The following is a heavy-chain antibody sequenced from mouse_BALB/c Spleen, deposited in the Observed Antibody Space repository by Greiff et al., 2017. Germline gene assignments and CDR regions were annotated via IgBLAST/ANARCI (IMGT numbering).Heavy chain of an antibody. Sequence: QVHVKQSGAELVKPGASVKLSCKASGYTFTSYYMYWVKQRPGQGLEWIGEINPSNGGTNFNEKFKGKATLTVDESSSTAYMQLSSLTSEDSAVYYCAREDYDYNYYAMDYWGQGTSVTVSS. D-gene: IGHD2-4*01. CDR1: GYTFTSYY. CDR3: AREDYDYNYYAMDY. CDR2: INPSNGGT. V-gene: IGHV1-53*01. J-gene: IGHJ4*01.